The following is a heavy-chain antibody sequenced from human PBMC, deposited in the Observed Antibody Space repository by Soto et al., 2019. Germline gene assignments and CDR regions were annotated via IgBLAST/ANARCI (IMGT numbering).Heavy chain of an antibody. V-gene: IGHV4-39*01. CDR1: GGSISSSSYY. D-gene: IGHD1-26*01. CDR2: IYYSGST. Sequence: QLQLQESGPGLVKPSESLSLTCTVSGGSISSSSYYWGWIRQPPGKGLEWIGSIYYSGSTYYNPSLKSRVTISVDTSKNQFSLKLSSVTAADTAVYYCARHSASAFDYWGQGTLVTVSS. CDR3: ARHSASAFDY. J-gene: IGHJ4*02.